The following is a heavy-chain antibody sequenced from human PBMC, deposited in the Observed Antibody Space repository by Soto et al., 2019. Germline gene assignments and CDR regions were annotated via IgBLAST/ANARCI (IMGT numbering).Heavy chain of an antibody. D-gene: IGHD6-13*01. J-gene: IGHJ4*02. CDR1: GGSISSGGYS. CDR3: ASDFKRYSSPPDPLAY. Sequence: PSETLSLTCAVSGGSISSGGYSWSWIRQPPGKGLEWIGYIYHSGSTYYNPSLKRRFSISVDTSKNQFSLQLSSVTVADTAVYYCASDFKRYSSPPDPLAYWGLGTLVTVSS. CDR2: IYHSGST. V-gene: IGHV4-30-2*05.